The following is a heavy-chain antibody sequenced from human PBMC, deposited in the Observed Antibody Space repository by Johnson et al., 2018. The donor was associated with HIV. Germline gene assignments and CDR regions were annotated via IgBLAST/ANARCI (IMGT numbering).Heavy chain of an antibody. CDR3: VTADRGSA. J-gene: IGHJ3*01. CDR2: ISGSGGST. V-gene: IGHV3-23*04. CDR1: GFTFNSYA. Sequence: VQLVESGGGLIQPGGSLRLSCAASGFTFNSYAMSWVRQGPGKGLEWVAAISGSGGSTYYADSVKGRFTISRDNSRNTLYLQMNSLRDEDTAVYYCVTADRGSAWGQGTTVTVSS. D-gene: IGHD1-26*01.